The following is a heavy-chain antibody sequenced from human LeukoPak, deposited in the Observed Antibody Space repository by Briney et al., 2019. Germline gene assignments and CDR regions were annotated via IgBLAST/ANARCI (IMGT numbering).Heavy chain of an antibody. CDR1: GGPTSDYY. CDR3: ARAHTNNWHVDY. Sequence: PSETLSLTCTVSGGPTSDYYWSWIRQPPGKGLEWIGYIHDSGRSDYNPSLKSRVSISVDTSKNQLSLKLSSVAAADTAVYYCARAHTNNWHVDYWGQGTLVTVSS. V-gene: IGHV4-59*01. CDR2: IHDSGRS. D-gene: IGHD1-1*01. J-gene: IGHJ4*02.